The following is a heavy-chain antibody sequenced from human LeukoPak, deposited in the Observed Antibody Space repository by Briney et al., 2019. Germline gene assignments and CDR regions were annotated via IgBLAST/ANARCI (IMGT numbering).Heavy chain of an antibody. CDR2: ISAYNGNT. D-gene: IGHD5-18*01. Sequence: GASVKVSCKASGYTFTSYGISWVRQPPGQGLEWMGWISAYNGNTNYAQKLQGRVTMTTDTSTSTAYMELRSLRSDDTAVYYCARDITYSYGRHNWFDPWGQGTLVTVSS. J-gene: IGHJ5*02. V-gene: IGHV1-18*01. CDR1: GYTFTSYG. CDR3: ARDITYSYGRHNWFDP.